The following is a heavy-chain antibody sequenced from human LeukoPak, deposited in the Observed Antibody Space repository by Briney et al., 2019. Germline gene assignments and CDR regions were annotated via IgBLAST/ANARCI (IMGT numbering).Heavy chain of an antibody. CDR2: ISISSNYI. V-gene: IGHV3-21*01. CDR1: GFTFSRYS. J-gene: IGHJ5*02. Sequence: PGGSLRLSCAASGFTFSRYSMNWVRQAPGKGLEWVSSISISSNYIYYADSVKGRFTISRDNAKNSLYLQVNSLRAEDTAVYYCAREPQSDYGDGGFDPWGQGTLVTVSS. D-gene: IGHD4-17*01. CDR3: AREPQSDYGDGGFDP.